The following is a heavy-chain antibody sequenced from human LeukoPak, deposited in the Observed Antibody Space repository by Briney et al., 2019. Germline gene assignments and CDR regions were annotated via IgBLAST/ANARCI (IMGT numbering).Heavy chain of an antibody. D-gene: IGHD3-22*01. CDR1: RFTFSSYA. CDR3: AIMHRYYDGSGYWVQ. CDR2: ISTSGGST. Sequence: LPGGSLRLSCAASRFTFSSYAMSWVRQGPGKGLEWVSGISTSGGSTSYADAVKGRFTISRDNPRNTLYMQMNSLRAEDTAVYYCAIMHRYYDGSGYWVQWGQGTLVTVSS. V-gene: IGHV3-23*01. J-gene: IGHJ4*02.